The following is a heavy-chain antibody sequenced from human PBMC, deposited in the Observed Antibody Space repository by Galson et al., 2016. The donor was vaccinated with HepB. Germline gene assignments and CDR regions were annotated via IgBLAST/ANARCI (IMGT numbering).Heavy chain of an antibody. CDR1: GFTFGTYN. Sequence: SLRLSCAASGFTFGTYNMNWVRQAPGKGLEWVSSISSSSTYIYYADSVKGRFTISRDNAKNSLYLQMNSLRAEDTAVYYCARDHYDFWSAYIAALGGFIDYWGQGTLVTVSS. CDR2: ISSSSTYI. D-gene: IGHD3-3*01. J-gene: IGHJ4*02. V-gene: IGHV3-21*01. CDR3: ARDHYDFWSAYIAALGGFIDY.